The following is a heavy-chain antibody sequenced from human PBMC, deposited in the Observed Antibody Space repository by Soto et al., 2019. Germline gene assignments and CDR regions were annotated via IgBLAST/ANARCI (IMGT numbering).Heavy chain of an antibody. D-gene: IGHD3-9*01. CDR3: ARARAAYYDILTGYYLHYYYYGMDV. CDR1: GGNLSSYA. J-gene: IGHJ6*02. Sequence: SVKVSCKASGGNLSSYAISWVRQAPGQGLEWMGGIIPIFGTANYAQKFQGRVTITADESTSTAYMELSSLRSEDTAVYYCARARAAYYDILTGYYLHYYYYGMDVWRQGTTVTFSS. CDR2: IIPIFGTA. V-gene: IGHV1-69*13.